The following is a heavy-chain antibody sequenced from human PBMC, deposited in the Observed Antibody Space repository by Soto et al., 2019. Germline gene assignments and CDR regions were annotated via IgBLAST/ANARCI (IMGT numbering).Heavy chain of an antibody. J-gene: IGHJ4*02. CDR2: ISSSSSYI. Sequence: GSLRMSFASSGLCFSSYTMNWVRQAPGRGLEWVSSISSSSSYIYYADSVKGRFTISRDNAKNSLYLQMNSLRAEDTAVYYCARDIVVVPAAIRSRFDYWGQGTLVTVSS. CDR1: GLCFSSYT. D-gene: IGHD2-2*02. V-gene: IGHV3-21*01. CDR3: ARDIVVVPAAIRSRFDY.